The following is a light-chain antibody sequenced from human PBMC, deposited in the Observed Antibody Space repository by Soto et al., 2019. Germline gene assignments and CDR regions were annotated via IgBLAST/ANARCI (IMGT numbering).Light chain of an antibody. CDR1: NIGSKS. CDR2: FDS. CDR3: QVWDSSSDHYV. V-gene: IGLV3-21*04. Sequence: SYELTQPPSVSVAPGKTARITCGGNNIGSKSVHWYQQKPGQAPVLVIYFDSDRPSGIPERFSGSNSGNTATLTISRVEAGDEADYYCQVWDSSSDHYVFGTGTKPIVL. J-gene: IGLJ1*01.